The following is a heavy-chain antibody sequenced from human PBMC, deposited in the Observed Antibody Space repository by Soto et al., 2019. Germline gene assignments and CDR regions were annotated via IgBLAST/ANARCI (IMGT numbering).Heavy chain of an antibody. Sequence: SETLSVTGTVSGDSIDSGAYYWSWIGQHPGEGLEWIGYIFSSGSTFYNPSLKSRVTISMDTSGKSFSLNLRSVTAADTAMYYCVRNLQAAPSSEAFDAWSKGTLVTVS. V-gene: IGHV4-31*03. CDR2: IFSSGST. CDR1: GDSIDSGAYY. D-gene: IGHD6-25*01. CDR3: VRNLQAAPSSEAFDA. J-gene: IGHJ5*02.